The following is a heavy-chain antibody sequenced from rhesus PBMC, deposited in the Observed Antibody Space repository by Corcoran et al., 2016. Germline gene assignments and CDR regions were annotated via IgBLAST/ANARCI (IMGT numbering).Heavy chain of an antibody. CDR3: SRAAIAAAGTTIFDY. D-gene: IGHD6-25*01. CDR1: GGSISGYYY. J-gene: IGHJ4*01. Sequence: QVKLQQWGAGLVKPSETLSLTCAVYGGSISGYYYWSWIRPPPRQGLAWIGIIDGNSASTNYNPPLKNRVTISKDTSKNQFSLKLSSVTAADTAVYFCSRAAIAAAGTTIFDYWGQGVLVTVSS. CDR2: IDGNSAST. V-gene: IGHV4-73*01.